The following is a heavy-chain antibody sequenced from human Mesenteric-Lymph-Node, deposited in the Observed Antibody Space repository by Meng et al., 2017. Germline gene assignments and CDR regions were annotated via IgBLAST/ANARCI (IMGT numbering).Heavy chain of an antibody. CDR2: IDAATDNT. CDR1: GDTFTRFA. V-gene: IGHV1-3*01. Sequence: ASVKVSCKASGDTFTRFAMYWVRQAPGQRLEWMGWIDAATDNTDYSQKFQGRVTITRDTSASTSTVYMEARSLTSEASAVYYCARVGGSGDDSWGQGTPVTVSS. CDR3: ARVGGSGDDS. D-gene: IGHD2-21*02. J-gene: IGHJ1*01.